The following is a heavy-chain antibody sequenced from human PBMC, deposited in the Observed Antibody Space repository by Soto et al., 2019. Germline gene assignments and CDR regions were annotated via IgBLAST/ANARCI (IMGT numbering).Heavy chain of an antibody. CDR2: IYPGDSDT. Sequence: GESLTISCKGSGYTLTGYWIGWLRQMPGQDLEXMGIIYPGDSDTRYSPSFQGQVTISADKSISTAYLQWSSLKASDTAMYYCARHKAPSGSWSWYYYYYGMDVWGQGTTVTVSS. CDR3: ARHKAPSGSWSWYYYYYGMDV. D-gene: IGHD6-13*01. J-gene: IGHJ6*02. V-gene: IGHV5-51*01. CDR1: GYTLTGYW.